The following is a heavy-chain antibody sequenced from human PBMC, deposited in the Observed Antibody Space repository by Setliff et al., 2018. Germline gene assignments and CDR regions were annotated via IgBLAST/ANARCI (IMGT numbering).Heavy chain of an antibody. J-gene: IGHJ4*02. V-gene: IGHV4-30-4*08. CDR1: GGSISSGDYY. CDR2: IYSSGST. D-gene: IGHD3-22*01. CDR3: ARESRYYYDNLGTLDY. Sequence: PSETLSLTCTASGGSISSGDYYWSWIRQPPGKGLEWIGYIYSSGSTYYNPSLKSRVSISVDTSKNQFSLKLSSVTAADTAVYYCARESRYYYDNLGTLDYWGQGTRVTSPQ.